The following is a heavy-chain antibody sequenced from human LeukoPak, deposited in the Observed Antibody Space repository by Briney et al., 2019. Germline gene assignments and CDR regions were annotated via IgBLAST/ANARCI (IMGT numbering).Heavy chain of an antibody. D-gene: IGHD6-13*01. V-gene: IGHV1-2*02. CDR1: GYAFTGYY. Sequence: GASVKVSCKASGYAFTGYYLHWVRQAPGQGLEWMGWINPNSGGSNFPQKFQGRVTMTRDTSFSTAYMELSRLRSDDTAVYYCARVTSSSWFAHWGQGTLVTVSS. CDR3: ARVTSSSWFAH. J-gene: IGHJ5*02. CDR2: INPNSGGS.